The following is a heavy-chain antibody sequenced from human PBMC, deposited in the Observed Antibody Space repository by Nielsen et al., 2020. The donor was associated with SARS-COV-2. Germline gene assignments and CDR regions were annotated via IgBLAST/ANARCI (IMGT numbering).Heavy chain of an antibody. V-gene: IGHV2-5*02. CDR2: IYWDDDK. CDR3: ARILWRDSSGRDYYYGMDV. D-gene: IGHD3-22*01. CDR1: GFSLSTSGVG. Sequence: SGPTLVKPTQTLTLTCTFSGFSLSTSGVGVSWIRQPPGKALEWLALIYWDDDKRYSPSLKSRLTITKDTSKNQVVLTMTNMDPVDTATYYCARILWRDSSGRDYYYGMDVWGQGTTVTVSS. J-gene: IGHJ6*02.